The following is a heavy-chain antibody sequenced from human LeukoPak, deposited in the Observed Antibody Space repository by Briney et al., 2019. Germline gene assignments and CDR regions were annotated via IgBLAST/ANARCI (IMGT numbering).Heavy chain of an antibody. CDR2: IYISGST. CDR1: GGSISSYY. V-gene: IGHV4-4*09. Sequence: SETLSLTCTVSGGSISSYYWNWIRQPPGKGLEGMGNIYISGSTNYNPSLNSQVPISLDASKNQFSLKLSSVTAADAAVDYYSRHSGSWGYYYYYMDVWGKGTMVTVSS. D-gene: IGHD6-13*01. J-gene: IGHJ6*03. CDR3: SRHSGSWGYYYYYMDV.